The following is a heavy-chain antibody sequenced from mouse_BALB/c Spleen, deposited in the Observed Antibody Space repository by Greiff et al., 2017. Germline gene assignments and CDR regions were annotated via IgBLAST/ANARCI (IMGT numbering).Heavy chain of an antibody. V-gene: IGHV2-6-7*01. CDR3: ARGGYYVYYAMDY. Sequence: VHLVESGPGLVAPSQSLSITCTVSGFSLTGYGVNWVRQPPGKGLEWLGMIWGDGSTDYNSALKSRLSISKDNSKSQVFLKMNSLQTDDTARYYCARGGYYVYYAMDYWGQGTSVTVSS. J-gene: IGHJ4*01. D-gene: IGHD2-3*01. CDR1: GFSLTGYG. CDR2: IWGDGST.